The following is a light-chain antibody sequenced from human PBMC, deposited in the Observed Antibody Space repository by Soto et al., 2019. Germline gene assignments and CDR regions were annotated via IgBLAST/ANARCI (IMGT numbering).Light chain of an antibody. Sequence: QSALTQPASVSGSPGQSITISCSGTPSDLGAYNYVSWYQHLPGKAPKVIIYDVTNRPSGVSSRFSGSKSGTTASLTISGLQAEDEANYYCGSYTISSTLMIFGRGTKLTVL. CDR3: GSYTISSTLMI. CDR1: PSDLGAYNY. CDR2: DVT. J-gene: IGLJ2*01. V-gene: IGLV2-14*03.